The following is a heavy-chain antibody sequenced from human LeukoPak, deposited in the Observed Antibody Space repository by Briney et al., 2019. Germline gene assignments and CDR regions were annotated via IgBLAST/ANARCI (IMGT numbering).Heavy chain of an antibody. Sequence: SETLSLTCTVSGGSISSSSYYWGWIRQTPGRGLEWIGNIYYNGGTYFNPSLKSRVTISIDTSKNQFSLKLSSVTAADTAIYYCARDFSSSSTVYYYYYMDVWGKGTTVTVSS. D-gene: IGHD6-6*01. CDR3: ARDFSSSSTVYYYYYMDV. V-gene: IGHV4-39*07. CDR2: IYYNGGT. J-gene: IGHJ6*03. CDR1: GGSISSSSYY.